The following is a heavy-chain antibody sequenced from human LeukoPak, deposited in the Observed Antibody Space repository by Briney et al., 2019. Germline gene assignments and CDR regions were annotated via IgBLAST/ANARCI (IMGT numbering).Heavy chain of an antibody. Sequence: GGSLRLSCAASGFTVSSNYMSWVRQAPGKGLEWVSVIYSGGSTYYADSVKGRFTISRDNSKNTLYLQMNSLRAEDTAVYYCARDPAYCGGDCYSEHWGQGTLVTVSS. CDR3: ARDPAYCGGDCYSEH. V-gene: IGHV3-53*01. D-gene: IGHD2-21*02. J-gene: IGHJ1*01. CDR1: GFTVSSNY. CDR2: IYSGGST.